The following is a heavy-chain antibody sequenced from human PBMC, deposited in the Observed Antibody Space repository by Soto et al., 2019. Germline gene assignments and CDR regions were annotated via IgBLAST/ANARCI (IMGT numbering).Heavy chain of an antibody. CDR3: AKCVVRGVIPGVTNYYYCIDV. D-gene: IGHD3-10*01. J-gene: IGHJ6*02. V-gene: IGHV3-23*01. CDR1: GFTFSSYA. Sequence: EVQLLESGGGLVQPGGSLRLSCAASGFTFSSYAMSWVRQAPGKGLEWVSTISGSGGSTYYADSVKGRFTNSRDNSRNTLNLQVNSLRAEDTTVYYCAKCVVRGVIPGVTNYYYCIDVWGQGTTVTVSS. CDR2: ISGSGGST.